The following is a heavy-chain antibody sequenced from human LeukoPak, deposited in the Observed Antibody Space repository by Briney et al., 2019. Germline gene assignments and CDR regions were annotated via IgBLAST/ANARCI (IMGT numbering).Heavy chain of an antibody. Sequence: SETLSLTCTVSGGSISSSSYYWGWIRQPPGKGLEWIGSIYYSGSTYYNPSLKSRVTISVDTSKNQFSLKLSSVTAADTAVYSWARGWYYYDSSGFSFDYWGQGPLVTVSS. CDR3: ARGWYYYDSSGFSFDY. V-gene: IGHV4-39*07. J-gene: IGHJ4*02. CDR1: GGSISSSSYY. D-gene: IGHD3-22*01. CDR2: IYYSGST.